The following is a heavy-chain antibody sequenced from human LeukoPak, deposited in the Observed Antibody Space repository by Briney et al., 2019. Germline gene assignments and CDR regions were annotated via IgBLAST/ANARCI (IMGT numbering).Heavy chain of an antibody. CDR2: ISAYNGNT. D-gene: IGHD2-2*01. Sequence: ASVKVSCKASGYTFTSYAITWVRQAPGQGLEWMGWISAYNGNTKYGQRLQGRGTMTTDTSTSTAYMELRSLRSDDTAVYYCARGPIIDIAIVPAADEYYYMDVWGKGTTVTVSS. CDR3: ARGPIIDIAIVPAADEYYYMDV. J-gene: IGHJ6*03. CDR1: GYTFTSYA. V-gene: IGHV1-18*01.